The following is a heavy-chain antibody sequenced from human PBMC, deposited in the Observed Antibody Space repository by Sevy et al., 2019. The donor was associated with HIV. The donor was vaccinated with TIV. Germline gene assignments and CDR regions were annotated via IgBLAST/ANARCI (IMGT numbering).Heavy chain of an antibody. V-gene: IGHV3-15*01. CDR1: GFTFSNAW. CDR2: IKSKTVGGTT. D-gene: IGHD6-13*01. J-gene: IGHJ4*02. CDR3: TTGEQQLVQSFAY. Sequence: GGSLRLSCAASGFTFSNAWMSWVRQAPGKGLEWVGRIKSKTVGGTTDYAAPVKGRFTISRDDSKNTLYLQMNSLKTEDTAVYYCTTGEQQLVQSFAYSGQGTLVTVSS.